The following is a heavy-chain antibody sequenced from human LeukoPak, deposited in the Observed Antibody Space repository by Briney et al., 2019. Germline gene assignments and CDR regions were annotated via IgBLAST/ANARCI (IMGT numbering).Heavy chain of an antibody. V-gene: IGHV4-61*01. J-gene: IGHJ4*02. CDR3: ARGCSSSWYPFDY. D-gene: IGHD6-13*01. CDR1: GGSISSSSYY. CDR2: ISYSGST. Sequence: SETLSLTCTVPGGSISSSSYYWSWIRQPPGKGLEWIGYISYSGSTNYNPSLKSRVTISVDTSKNQFSLKLSSVTAADTAMYYCARGCSSSWYPFDYWGQGTLVTVSS.